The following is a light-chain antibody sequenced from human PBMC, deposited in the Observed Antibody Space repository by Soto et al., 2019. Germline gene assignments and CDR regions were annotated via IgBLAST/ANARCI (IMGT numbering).Light chain of an antibody. CDR1: QTISSW. V-gene: IGKV1-5*03. CDR2: KAS. J-gene: IGKJ1*01. CDR3: QHYNSYSEA. Sequence: IRMTQSPSTLSGSVGDGVTITCRASQTISSWLAWYQQKPGKAPKLLIYKASTLKSGVPSRFSGSGSGTEFTLTISSLQPDDFATYYCQHYNSYSEAFGQGTKVDIK.